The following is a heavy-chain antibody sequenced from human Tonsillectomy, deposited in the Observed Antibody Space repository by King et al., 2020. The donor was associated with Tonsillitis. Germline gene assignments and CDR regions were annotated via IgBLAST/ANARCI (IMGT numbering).Heavy chain of an antibody. CDR3: AKPQSGSLASEFWGLAY. CDR2: ISSSVPNT. V-gene: IGHV3-23*04. D-gene: IGHD1-26*01. Sequence: VQLVESGGGLVQPGGSLRLSCAASGFTFTSYAMNWVRQAPGKGLEWVSGISSSVPNTYYADSVKGRFTISRDNSKNTLYLQMNSLRAEDTAVYYCAKPQSGSLASEFWGLAYWGQRALVTVSS. J-gene: IGHJ4*02. CDR1: GFTFTSYA.